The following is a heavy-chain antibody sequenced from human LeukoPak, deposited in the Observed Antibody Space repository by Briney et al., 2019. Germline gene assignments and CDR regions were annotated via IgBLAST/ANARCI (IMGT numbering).Heavy chain of an antibody. CDR3: ARDRHIVVVTARRGNWFDP. CDR2: IYTSGST. CDR1: GGSISSYY. V-gene: IGHV4-4*07. J-gene: IGHJ5*02. Sequence: SETLSLTCTVSGGSISSYYWSWIRQPAGPGLEWIGRIYTSGSTNYNPSLKSRVTMSVDTSKNQFSLKLSSVTAADTAVYYCARDRHIVVVTARRGNWFDPWGQGTLVTVSS. D-gene: IGHD2-21*02.